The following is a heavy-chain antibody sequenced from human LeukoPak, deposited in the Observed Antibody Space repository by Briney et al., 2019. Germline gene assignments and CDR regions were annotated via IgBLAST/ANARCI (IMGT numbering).Heavy chain of an antibody. V-gene: IGHV3-30*03. J-gene: IGHJ4*02. CDR3: ATGGPREWLRFYY. CDR1: GFTFSSFG. Sequence: GGSLRLSCAASGFTFSSFGMHWVRQAPGKGLEWVTVMSYDGTNIHYADSVKGRFTISRDNSKNTLYLQMNSLRAEDTALYYCATGGPREWLRFYYWGQGTPVTVSS. D-gene: IGHD5-12*01. CDR2: MSYDGTNI.